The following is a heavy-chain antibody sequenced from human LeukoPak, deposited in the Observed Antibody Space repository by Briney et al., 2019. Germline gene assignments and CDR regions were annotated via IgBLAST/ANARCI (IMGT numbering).Heavy chain of an antibody. CDR3: AREEGGKLGIDYYFDY. V-gene: IGHV3-23*01. J-gene: IGHJ4*02. CDR1: GFTFSSYA. CDR2: IGGSGGST. D-gene: IGHD7-27*01. Sequence: TGGSLRLSCAASGFTFSSYAMSWVRQAPGKGLEWVSAIGGSGGSTYYADSVKGRFTISRDNAKNSLYLQMNSLRAEDTAVYYCAREEGGKLGIDYYFDYWGQGTLVTVSS.